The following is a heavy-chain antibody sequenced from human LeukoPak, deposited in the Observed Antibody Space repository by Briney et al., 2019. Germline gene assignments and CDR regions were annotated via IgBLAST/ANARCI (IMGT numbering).Heavy chain of an antibody. V-gene: IGHV3-23*01. D-gene: IGHD4-23*01. CDR1: GFTFSSYA. Sequence: GGSLRLSCAASGFTFSSYAMSWVRQAPGKGLEWVSAISGSGGSTYYADSVKGRFTISRDNSRNTLYLQMNSLRAEDTAVYYCASRTTDYGGNYWGQGTLVTVSS. CDR2: ISGSGGST. CDR3: ASRTTDYGGNY. J-gene: IGHJ4*02.